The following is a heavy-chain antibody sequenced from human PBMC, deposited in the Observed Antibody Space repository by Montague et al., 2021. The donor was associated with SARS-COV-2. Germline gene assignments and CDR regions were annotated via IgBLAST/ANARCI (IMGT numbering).Heavy chain of an antibody. CDR3: ARILVAAAGSPFDP. CDR1: GFSLGTSGMC. J-gene: IGHJ5*02. D-gene: IGHD6-13*01. V-gene: IGHV2-70*11. CDR2: IDWDDDK. Sequence: PALVKPTQTLTLTCTFSGFSLGTSGMCVSWIRQPPGKALEWLARIDWDDDKYYSTSLKTRLTISKDTSKNQVVLTMTNMDPVDTATYYCARILVAAAGSPFDPWGQGTRVTVSS.